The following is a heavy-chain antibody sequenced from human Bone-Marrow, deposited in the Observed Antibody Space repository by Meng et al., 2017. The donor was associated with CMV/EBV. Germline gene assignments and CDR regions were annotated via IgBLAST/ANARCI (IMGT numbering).Heavy chain of an antibody. D-gene: IGHD3-22*01. V-gene: IGHV3-21*01. CDR3: ARVNQSSGYYYFDY. Sequence: GGSLRLSCAASGFTFSSYSMNWVRQAPGKGLEWVSFISSSSSYIYYADSVKGRFTISRDNAKNSLYLQMNSLRAEDTAVYYCARVNQSSGYYYFDYWGQGTLVTISS. CDR1: GFTFSSYS. CDR2: ISSSSSYI. J-gene: IGHJ4*02.